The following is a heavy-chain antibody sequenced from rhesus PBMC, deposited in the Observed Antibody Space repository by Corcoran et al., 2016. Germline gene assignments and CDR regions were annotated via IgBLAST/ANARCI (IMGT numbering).Heavy chain of an antibody. CDR2: IGGSTNSA. Sequence: QVHLQESGPELVKPSETLSLTCSVSGGSISSNYWSWIRQPPGKGLEWIGYIGGSTNSANYNPSPQSRVTISTDTSKNPFSLRLSAVTAADTAVYYCARQTGAASGRYFDYWGQGVLVTVSS. CDR3: ARQTGAASGRYFDY. J-gene: IGHJ4*01. V-gene: IGHV4-165*01. D-gene: IGHD6-31*01. CDR1: GGSISSNY.